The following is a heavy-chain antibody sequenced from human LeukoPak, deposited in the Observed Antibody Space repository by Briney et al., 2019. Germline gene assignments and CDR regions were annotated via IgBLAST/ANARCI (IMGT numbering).Heavy chain of an antibody. Sequence: ESGPTLVKPTHSLTRTCTFSGFSLSTSGVGVGWIRQPPGKALEWLALIYCDDDKRYSPSLKSRLTITKDTSKNQVVLTMTNMDPVDTATYYCAHEEDWFDPWGQGTLVTVSS. CDR2: IYCDDDK. J-gene: IGHJ5*02. V-gene: IGHV2-5*02. CDR1: GFSLSTSGVG. CDR3: AHEEDWFDP.